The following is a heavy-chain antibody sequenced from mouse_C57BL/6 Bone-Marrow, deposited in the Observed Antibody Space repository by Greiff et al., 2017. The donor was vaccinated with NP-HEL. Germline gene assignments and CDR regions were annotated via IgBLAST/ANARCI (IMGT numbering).Heavy chain of an antibody. CDR3: ARYRASTGTRARDY. V-gene: IGHV1-7*01. J-gene: IGHJ4*01. CDR1: GYTFTSYW. Sequence: VQLQESGAELAKPGASVKLSCKASGYTFTSYWIHWVKQRPGQGLEWIGYINPSSGYTKYNQKFKDKSTLTVDKSSSTAYMQLRGLTYRDSAVYYCARYRASTGTRARDYWGQGTSVTVSS. D-gene: IGHD4-1*02. CDR2: INPSSGYT.